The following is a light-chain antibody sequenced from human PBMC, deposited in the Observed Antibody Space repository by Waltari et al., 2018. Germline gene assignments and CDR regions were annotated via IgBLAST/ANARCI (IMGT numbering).Light chain of an antibody. V-gene: IGLV1-47*01. J-gene: IGLJ3*02. CDR1: SPTNGRKY. CDR3: AAWDDSLSALV. Sequence: QSVLTQPPSASGTPGQRVTISCSGSSPTNGRKYVYSYQQLPGTAPKLLIYRNNQRPSGVPDRFSGSKSGTSASLAISGLRSEDEADYYCAAWDDSLSALVFGGGTKLTVL. CDR2: RNN.